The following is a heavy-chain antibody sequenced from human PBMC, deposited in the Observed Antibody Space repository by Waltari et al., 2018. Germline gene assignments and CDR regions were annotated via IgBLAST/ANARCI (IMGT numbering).Heavy chain of an antibody. CDR2: FEPEDGET. Sequence: QVQLVQSGAEVKKPGASVKVSCKVSGYTLTELSMLWVRQAPGKGLEWMGGFEPEDGETIYAQKFQGRVTMTENTSTDTAYMELSSLRSEDTAVYYCATLALAAAGPGADDGGQGTLVTVSS. CDR1: GYTLTELS. J-gene: IGHJ4*02. V-gene: IGHV1-24*01. D-gene: IGHD6-13*01. CDR3: ATLALAAAGPGADD.